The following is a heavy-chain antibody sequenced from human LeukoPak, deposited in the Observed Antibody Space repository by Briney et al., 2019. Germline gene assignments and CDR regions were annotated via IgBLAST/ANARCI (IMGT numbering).Heavy chain of an antibody. J-gene: IGHJ4*02. CDR3: ARGKDYHDYSY. V-gene: IGHV4-59*01. D-gene: IGHD4-17*01. Sequence: SETLSLTCTVSGGSISSYYWSWIRHPPGKGLEWIGYIYYSGSTNYNPSLKSRVTVSVDTSKNQFSLKLSSVTAADTAVYYCARGKDYHDYSYWGQGTLVTVSS. CDR2: IYYSGST. CDR1: GGSISSYY.